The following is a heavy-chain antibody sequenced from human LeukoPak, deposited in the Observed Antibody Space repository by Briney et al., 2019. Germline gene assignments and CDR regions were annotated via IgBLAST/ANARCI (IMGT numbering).Heavy chain of an antibody. CDR1: GYTLTELS. Sequence: GASVKVSFKVSGYTLTELSMHWVRQAPGKGLEWMGGFDPEDGETIYAQKFQGRVTMTEDTSTDTAYMELSSLRSEDTAVYYCATARSFWSGYYGYNWFDPWGQGTLVTVSS. D-gene: IGHD3-3*01. CDR2: FDPEDGET. V-gene: IGHV1-24*01. CDR3: ATARSFWSGYYGYNWFDP. J-gene: IGHJ5*02.